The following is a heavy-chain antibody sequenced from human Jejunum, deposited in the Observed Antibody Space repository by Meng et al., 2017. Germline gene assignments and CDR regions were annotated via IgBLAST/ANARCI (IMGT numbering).Heavy chain of an antibody. J-gene: IGHJ4*02. CDR3: ARVQGDFYDNDAYYSYFAY. D-gene: IGHD3-22*01. Sequence: VQLRESGPGLGKPPGTRSLTCTVSGGSISNWWSWVRQPPGKGLEWIGDIYHSGTTNYNPSLQSRVTISVDKSENQFSLKLRSVTAADTAVYYCARVQGDFYDNDAYYSYFAYWGPGALVTVSS. V-gene: IGHV4-4*03. CDR2: IYHSGTT. CDR1: GGSISNW.